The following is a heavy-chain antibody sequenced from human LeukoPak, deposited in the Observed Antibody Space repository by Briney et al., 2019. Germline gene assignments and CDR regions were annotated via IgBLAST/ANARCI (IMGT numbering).Heavy chain of an antibody. CDR3: ARRATYCSSTSCYLASWFDP. V-gene: IGHV4-39*01. Sequence: PSETLSLTCTVSGGSISSSSYYWGWIRQPPGKGLEWIGSIYYSGSTYYNPSLKSRVTISVDTSKIQFSLKLSSVTAADTAVYYCARRATYCSSTSCYLASWFDPWGQGTLVTVSS. CDR1: GGSISSSSYY. J-gene: IGHJ5*02. D-gene: IGHD2-2*01. CDR2: IYYSGST.